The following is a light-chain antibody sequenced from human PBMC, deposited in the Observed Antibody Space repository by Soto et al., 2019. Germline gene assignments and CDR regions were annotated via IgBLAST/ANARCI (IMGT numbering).Light chain of an antibody. CDR2: SDN. J-gene: IGLJ1*01. CDR1: NSNIGSNT. CDR3: AAWDDSLNGYV. V-gene: IGLV1-44*01. Sequence: QAVVTQPPSASGTPGQRVTISCSGSNSNIGSNTVNWYQHLPGMAPKLLIHSDNQRPSGVPDRFSGSKSGTSASLAISGLQSEDEADYYCAAWDDSLNGYVFGTGTKLTVL.